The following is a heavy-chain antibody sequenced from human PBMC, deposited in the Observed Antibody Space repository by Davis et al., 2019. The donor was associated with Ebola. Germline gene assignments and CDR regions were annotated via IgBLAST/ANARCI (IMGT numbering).Heavy chain of an antibody. J-gene: IGHJ6*02. V-gene: IGHV3-48*02. CDR3: ARRILLSARGGVDV. Sequence: PGGSLRLSCAASEFTFSNYAMYWVRQAPGKGLEWLSHVGASGDHISYADSVKGRFTISRDNAKDSLSLLMNSLRDDDTAVYYCARRILLSARGGVDVWGQGTTVTVSS. D-gene: IGHD2/OR15-2a*01. CDR2: VGASGDHI. CDR1: EFTFSNYA.